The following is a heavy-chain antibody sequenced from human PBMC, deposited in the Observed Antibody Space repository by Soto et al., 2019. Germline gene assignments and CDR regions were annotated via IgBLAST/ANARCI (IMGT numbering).Heavy chain of an antibody. CDR3: ARIGDSSGYLGYFDY. V-gene: IGHV4-30-2*01. J-gene: IGHJ4*02. CDR1: GGSISSGGYS. D-gene: IGHD3-22*01. Sequence: PSETLSLTCAVSGGSISSGGYSWSWIRQPPGKGLEWIGYIYHSGSTYYNPSLKSRVTISVDRSKNQFSLKLSSVTAADTAVYYCARIGDSSGYLGYFDYWGQGTLVTVSS. CDR2: IYHSGST.